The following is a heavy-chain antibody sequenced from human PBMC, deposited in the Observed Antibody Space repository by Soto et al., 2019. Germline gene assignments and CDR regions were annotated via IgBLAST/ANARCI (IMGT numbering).Heavy chain of an antibody. CDR2: INPATGAA. J-gene: IGHJ3*02. CDR1: GYPVTAYY. Sequence: QLHLVQSGAVVKKPGASVTVSCSASGYPVTAYYMHWVRQAPGRGLEWMGGINPATGAAKYTQTCQGRGTMTRDTSTRTVFRELSGLTSEDTAVCYWARGGGVGVAGSAAFEMWGQGTLVTVSS. D-gene: IGHD3-3*01. V-gene: IGHV1-2*02. CDR3: ARGGGVGVAGSAAFEM.